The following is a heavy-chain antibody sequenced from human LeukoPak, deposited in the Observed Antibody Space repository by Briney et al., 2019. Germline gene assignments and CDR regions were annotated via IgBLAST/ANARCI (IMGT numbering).Heavy chain of an antibody. J-gene: IGHJ4*02. V-gene: IGHV4-34*01. CDR1: GGSFSGYY. CDR3: ARKSGYYDSSGYYHHFDY. Sequence: SQTLSLTCAVYGGSFSGYYWSCIRQPPGKGLEWIGEINHSGSTNYNPSLKSRVTISVDTSKNQFSLKLSSVTAADTAVYYCARKSGYYDSSGYYHHFDYWGQGTLVTVSS. D-gene: IGHD3-22*01. CDR2: INHSGST.